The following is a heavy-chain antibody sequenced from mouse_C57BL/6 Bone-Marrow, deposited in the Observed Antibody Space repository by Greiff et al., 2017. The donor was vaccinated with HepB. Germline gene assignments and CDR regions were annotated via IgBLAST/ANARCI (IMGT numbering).Heavy chain of an antibody. V-gene: IGHV3-6*01. J-gene: IGHJ3*01. Sequence: EVKLQESGPGLVKPSQSLSLTCSVTGYSITSGYYWNWFRQFPGNNLEWMGYISYDGSNNYNPSLKNRISITRDTSKNQFFLKLNSVTTEDTATYYCARGGDSSGYGFAYWGQGTLVTVSA. CDR3: ARGGDSSGYGFAY. CDR2: ISYDGSN. CDR1: GYSITSGYY. D-gene: IGHD3-2*02.